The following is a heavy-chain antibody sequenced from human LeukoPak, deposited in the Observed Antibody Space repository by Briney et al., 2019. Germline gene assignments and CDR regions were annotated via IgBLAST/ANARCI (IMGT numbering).Heavy chain of an antibody. Sequence: GGSLRLSCAASGFSSSGHAMHWVRQAPGKRLEWVAVISYDGSNNYFADSVKGRFTVSRDNSKSTLYLQMNSLRTEDTAVYYCARDASPLIAARRGFDYWGQGTLVTVSS. CDR1: GFSSSGHA. D-gene: IGHD6-6*01. CDR2: ISYDGSNN. CDR3: ARDASPLIAARRGFDY. V-gene: IGHV3-30-3*01. J-gene: IGHJ4*02.